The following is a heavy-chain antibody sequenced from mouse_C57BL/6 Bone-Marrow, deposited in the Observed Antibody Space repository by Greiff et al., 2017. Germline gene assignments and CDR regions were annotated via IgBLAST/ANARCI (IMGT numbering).Heavy chain of an antibody. CDR1: GYTFTSYW. J-gene: IGHJ2*01. CDR2: IHPNSGST. Sequence: QVQLKQPGAELVKPGASVKLSCTASGYTFTSYWMHWVKQRPEQGLEWIGMIHPNSGSTNYNEKFKSKATLTVDKSSSTAYMQLSSLTSEDSAVYYCAREGPYYYGSSPYYFDYWGQGTTLTVSS. V-gene: IGHV1-64*01. D-gene: IGHD1-1*01. CDR3: AREGPYYYGSSPYYFDY.